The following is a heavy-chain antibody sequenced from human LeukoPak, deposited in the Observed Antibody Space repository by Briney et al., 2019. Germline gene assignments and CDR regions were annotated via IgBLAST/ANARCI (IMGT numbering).Heavy chain of an antibody. CDR2: IYYSGST. Sequence: SETLSLTCTVSGGSISSNTYYWGWIRQPPGKGLEWIGSIYYSGSTYYNPSLKSRVTISVDTSKNQFSLKLSSVTAADTAVYYCARDLGSSGYYAFDIWGQGTMVTVSS. J-gene: IGHJ3*02. V-gene: IGHV4-39*07. CDR1: GGSISSNTYY. CDR3: ARDLGSSGYYAFDI. D-gene: IGHD3-22*01.